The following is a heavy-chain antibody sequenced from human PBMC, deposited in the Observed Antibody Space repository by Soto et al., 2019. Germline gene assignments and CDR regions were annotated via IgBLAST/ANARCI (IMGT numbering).Heavy chain of an antibody. CDR1: GFTFSSYW. Sequence: GGSLRLSCAASGFTFSSYWMSWVRQAPGKGLEWVANIKQDGSEKYYVDSVKGRFTISRDNAKNSLYLQMNSLRAEDTAVYYCARPFNTGVGAGAFDIWGQGTMVTVSS. J-gene: IGHJ3*02. D-gene: IGHD1-26*01. V-gene: IGHV3-7*01. CDR2: IKQDGSEK. CDR3: ARPFNTGVGAGAFDI.